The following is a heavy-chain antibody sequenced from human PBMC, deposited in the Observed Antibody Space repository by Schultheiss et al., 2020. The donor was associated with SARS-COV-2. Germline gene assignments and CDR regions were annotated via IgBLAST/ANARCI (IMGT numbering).Heavy chain of an antibody. CDR2: IYTSGST. D-gene: IGHD2-2*01. V-gene: IGHV4-39*01. Sequence: SETLSLTCAVSGYSISSSSYYWGWIRQPAGKGLEWIGRIYTSGSTYYNPSLKSRVTISVDTSKNQFSLKLSSVTAADTAVYYCARGFVVVPAAGYYYYYRDVWGKGTTVTVSS. CDR3: ARGFVVVPAAGYYYYYRDV. J-gene: IGHJ6*03. CDR1: GYSISSSSYY.